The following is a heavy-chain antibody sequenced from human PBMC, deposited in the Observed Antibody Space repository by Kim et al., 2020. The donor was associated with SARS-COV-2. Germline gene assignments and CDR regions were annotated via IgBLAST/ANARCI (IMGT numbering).Heavy chain of an antibody. Sequence: YSPSFQGQVTISADKSINTAYLQWSSLRASDTAMYYCARRYYDSSGFVYFDYWGQGTLVTVSS. CDR3: ARRYYDSSGFVYFDY. J-gene: IGHJ4*02. V-gene: IGHV5-51*01. D-gene: IGHD3-22*01.